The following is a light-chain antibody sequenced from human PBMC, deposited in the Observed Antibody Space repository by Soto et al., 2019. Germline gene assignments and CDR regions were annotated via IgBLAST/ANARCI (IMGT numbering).Light chain of an antibody. CDR2: DSS. V-gene: IGKV3-11*01. J-gene: IGKJ4*01. Sequence: IVLTQSPATLSLSPGEIATLSCRASESVCNKLAWYQEKPCQAPRLLIYDSSNRATVIPPSFSGSGSVKDFLLTSRRLANEYLAVSCCHQYFNPRTFGGGTKVEIK. CDR1: ESVCNK. CDR3: HQYFNPRT.